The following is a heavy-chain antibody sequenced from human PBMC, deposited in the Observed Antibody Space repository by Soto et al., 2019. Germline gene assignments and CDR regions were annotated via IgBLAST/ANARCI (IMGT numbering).Heavy chain of an antibody. CDR3: ARGRLRYFDWLSEGCYFDY. CDR2: IIPIFGTA. CDR1: GGTFSSYA. D-gene: IGHD3-9*01. V-gene: IGHV1-69*01. J-gene: IGHJ4*02. Sequence: QVQLVQSGAEVKKPGSSVKVSCKASGGTFSSYAISWVRQAPGQGPEWMGGIIPIFGTANYAQKFQGRVTITADEPTSTAYRELSSLRSEDTAVYYCARGRLRYFDWLSEGCYFDYWGQGTLVTVSS.